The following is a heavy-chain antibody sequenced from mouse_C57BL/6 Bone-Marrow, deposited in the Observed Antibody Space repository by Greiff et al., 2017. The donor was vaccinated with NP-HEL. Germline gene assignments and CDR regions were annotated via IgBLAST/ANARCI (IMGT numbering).Heavy chain of an antibody. Sequence: QVQLQQPGAELVMPGASVKLSCKASGYTFTSYWMHWVKQRPGQGLEWIGEIDPSDSYTNYNQKFKGKSTLTVDKSSSTAYMQLSSLTSEDSAVYYCARERLYYYGSEGGFAYWGQGTLVTVSA. D-gene: IGHD1-1*01. CDR1: GYTFTSYW. J-gene: IGHJ3*01. CDR2: IDPSDSYT. CDR3: ARERLYYYGSEGGFAY. V-gene: IGHV1-69*01.